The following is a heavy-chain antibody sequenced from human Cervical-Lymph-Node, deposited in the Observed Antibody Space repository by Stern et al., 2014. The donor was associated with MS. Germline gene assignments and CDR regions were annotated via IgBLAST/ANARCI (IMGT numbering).Heavy chain of an antibody. Sequence: VQLLESGGGVVQPGRSLKLSCVASGITFSGYAMHWVRQAPGKGLEWVTVLSSDGSNEYYADSAKGRFTISRDNSKNTVFPQMTSLRPEDTAFYYCARDVADGVGYFDVWGRGTLVAVSS. D-gene: IGHD2-15*01. CDR2: LSSDGSNE. CDR3: ARDVADGVGYFDV. V-gene: IGHV3-30-3*01. CDR1: GITFSGYA. J-gene: IGHJ2*01.